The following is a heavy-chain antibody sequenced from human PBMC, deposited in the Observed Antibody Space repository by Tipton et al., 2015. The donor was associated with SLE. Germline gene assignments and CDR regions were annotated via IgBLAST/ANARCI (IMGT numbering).Heavy chain of an antibody. CDR1: GGSISSGSYY. V-gene: IGHV4-61*02. Sequence: GLVKPSQTLSLTCTVSGGSISSGSYYWSWIRQPAGKGLEWIGRIYTSGSTNYNPSLKRRVTISVDTSKNQFSLKLSSVTAADPAVYYCARGRLGSGFDYWGQGTLVTVSS. CDR3: ARGRLGSGFDY. D-gene: IGHD3-16*01. J-gene: IGHJ4*02. CDR2: IYTSGST.